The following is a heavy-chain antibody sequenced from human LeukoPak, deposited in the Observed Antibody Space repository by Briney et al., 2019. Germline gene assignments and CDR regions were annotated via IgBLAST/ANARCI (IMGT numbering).Heavy chain of an antibody. CDR3: ARVLYYYDSSGYYYYFDY. CDR2: INPNSGGT. J-gene: IGHJ4*02. D-gene: IGHD3-22*01. Sequence: ASVKVSCKASGYTFTGYYMHWVRQAPGQGLEWMGRINPNSGGTNYAQKFQGWVTMTRDTSISTAYMELSSLRSEDTAVYYCARVLYYYDSSGYYYYFDYWGQGTLVTVSS. V-gene: IGHV1-2*04. CDR1: GYTFTGYY.